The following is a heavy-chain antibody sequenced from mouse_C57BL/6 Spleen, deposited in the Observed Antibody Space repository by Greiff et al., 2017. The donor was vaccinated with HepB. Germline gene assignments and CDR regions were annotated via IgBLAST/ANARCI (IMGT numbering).Heavy chain of an antibody. Sequence: QVQLKQSGAELVRPGASVTLSCKASGYTFTDYEMHWVKQTPVHGLEWIGAIDPETGGTAYNQKFKGKAILTADKSSSTAYMELRSLTSEDSAVYYCTRGEYGAMDYWGQGTSVTVSS. V-gene: IGHV1-15*01. CDR1: GYTFTDYE. CDR3: TRGEYGAMDY. CDR2: IDPETGGT. J-gene: IGHJ4*01. D-gene: IGHD5-1*01.